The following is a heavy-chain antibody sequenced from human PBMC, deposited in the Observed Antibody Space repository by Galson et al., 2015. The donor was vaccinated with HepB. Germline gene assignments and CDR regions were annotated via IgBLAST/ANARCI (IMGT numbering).Heavy chain of an antibody. D-gene: IGHD3-3*01. Sequence: SVKVSCKASGYTFTSYGISWVRQAPGQGLEWMGWISAYNGNTNYAQKLQGRVTMTTDTSTSTAYMELRSLRSDDTAVYYCARDLGGKGSSYQQSDAFDIWGQGTMVTVSS. CDR2: ISAYNGNT. J-gene: IGHJ3*02. CDR1: GYTFTSYG. CDR3: ARDLGGKGSSYQQSDAFDI. V-gene: IGHV1-18*01.